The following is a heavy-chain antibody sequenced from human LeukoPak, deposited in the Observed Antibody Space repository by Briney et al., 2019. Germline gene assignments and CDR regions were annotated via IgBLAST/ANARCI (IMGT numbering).Heavy chain of an antibody. V-gene: IGHV3-23*01. Sequence: PGGSLRLSCAASGFTFSNFVMNWLRQAPGKGRQWFSTIGAGGVNTFYADSVKGRFTISRDDSQNTLYLQLNSLRAEDTAFYYCAKGDTEFRGGPGYWGQGTLVTVSS. D-gene: IGHD3-10*01. J-gene: IGHJ4*02. CDR1: GFTFSNFV. CDR2: IGAGGVNT. CDR3: AKGDTEFRGGPGY.